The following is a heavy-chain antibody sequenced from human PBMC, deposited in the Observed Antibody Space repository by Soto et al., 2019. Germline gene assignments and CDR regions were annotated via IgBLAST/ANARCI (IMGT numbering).Heavy chain of an antibody. CDR2: ISYDGNNK. J-gene: IGHJ4*02. Sequence: QVQLVESGGGVVQPGRSLRLSCAASGFTFSPYAMHWVRQAPGKGLEWVAVISYDGNNKNYADSVKGRLAISRDNSRNTLYLQMNSLRAEDTAVYYCAIARLDTPALDYWGQGTLVTVSS. D-gene: IGHD2-2*01. CDR1: GFTFSPYA. CDR3: AIARLDTPALDY. V-gene: IGHV3-30*09.